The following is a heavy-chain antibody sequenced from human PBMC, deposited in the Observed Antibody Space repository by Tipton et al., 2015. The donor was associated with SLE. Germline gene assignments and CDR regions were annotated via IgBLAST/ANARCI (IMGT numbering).Heavy chain of an antibody. V-gene: IGHV4-61*02. D-gene: IGHD2-15*01. Sequence: TLSLTCTVSGASISGGSDYWTWIRQPAGKGLEWIGRVYTAGTTNYNPSLKSRVTISLDKSKNQFSLELSSVTAADTAVYYCARLVVLAAEGLYSFDYWGHGTLVTVSS. CDR3: ARLVVLAAEGLYSFDY. CDR1: GASISGGSDY. J-gene: IGHJ4*01. CDR2: VYTAGTT.